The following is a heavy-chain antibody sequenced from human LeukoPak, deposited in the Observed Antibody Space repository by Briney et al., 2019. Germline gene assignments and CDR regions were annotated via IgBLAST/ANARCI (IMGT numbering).Heavy chain of an antibody. CDR3: ARARPLGGYFDL. Sequence: PGGSLRLSCAASEFTLNSNYMSWVRQAPGKGLEWVSVIYNDGTTVYADSVKGRFTISRDNSKNTLFLQMNSLRAEDTAVYYCARARPLGGYFDLWGQGSLVIVSS. D-gene: IGHD4-23*01. J-gene: IGHJ4*02. CDR2: IYNDGTT. V-gene: IGHV3-53*01. CDR1: EFTLNSNY.